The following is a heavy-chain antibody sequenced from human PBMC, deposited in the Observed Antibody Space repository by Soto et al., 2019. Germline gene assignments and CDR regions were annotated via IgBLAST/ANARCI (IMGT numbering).Heavy chain of an antibody. CDR2: INSDGSST. CDR3: ARSYYYYDMDV. CDR1: GFTFSSYW. Sequence: GGSLRLSCAASGFTFSSYWMHWVRQAPGKGLVWVSRINSDGSSTSYADSVKGRFTISRDNAKNTVYLQMTSPRAEDTAVYYCARSYYYYDMDVWGQGTTVTVSS. J-gene: IGHJ6*02. V-gene: IGHV3-74*01.